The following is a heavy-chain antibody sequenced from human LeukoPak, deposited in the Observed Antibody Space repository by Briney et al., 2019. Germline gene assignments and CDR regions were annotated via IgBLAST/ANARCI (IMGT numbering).Heavy chain of an antibody. Sequence: PSETLSLTCTVSGGSISSYFWSWIRQPPGKGLEWIGFIYYSGSTNYNPSLKSRVTISVDTSKNQFSLNLSSVTAADTAVYYCARLTDLGLPDAFDIWGRGTLVTVSS. CDR2: IYYSGST. J-gene: IGHJ3*02. CDR3: ARLTDLGLPDAFDI. D-gene: IGHD4/OR15-4a*01. CDR1: GGSISSYF. V-gene: IGHV4-59*08.